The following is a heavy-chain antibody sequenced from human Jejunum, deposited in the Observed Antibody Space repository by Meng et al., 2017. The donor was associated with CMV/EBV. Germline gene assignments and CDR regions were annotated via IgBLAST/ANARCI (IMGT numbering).Heavy chain of an antibody. J-gene: IGHJ6*02. D-gene: IGHD3-3*01. Sequence: TNGVGVGWIRQRTGMALEWSELSYWNDGKRYRPGLKSRLTITKVTSKNQVVLTMTNMDPVDTATYYCAHMYDFWSVNYFYYGMDVWGQGTKVTVSS. CDR1: TNGVG. CDR3: AHMYDFWSVNYFYYGMDV. V-gene: IGHV2-5*01. CDR2: SYWNDGK.